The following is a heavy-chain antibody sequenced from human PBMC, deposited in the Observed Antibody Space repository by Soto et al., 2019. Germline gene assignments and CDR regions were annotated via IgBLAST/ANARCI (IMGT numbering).Heavy chain of an antibody. CDR1: GYTFTSLG. CDR3: ATVAYSSGLDY. CDR2: ISAYNGNT. D-gene: IGHD6-19*01. J-gene: IGHJ4*02. V-gene: IGHV1-18*01. Sequence: ASVKVSYKASGYTFTSLGIGWVRQAPGQGLEWMGWISAYNGNTNYAQKLQGRVTMTTDTSTTTAYMEVRSLRSDDTAVYYCATVAYSSGLDYWGQGTLVTVSS.